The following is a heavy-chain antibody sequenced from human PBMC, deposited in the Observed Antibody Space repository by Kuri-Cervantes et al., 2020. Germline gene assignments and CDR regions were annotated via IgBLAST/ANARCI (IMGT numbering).Heavy chain of an antibody. J-gene: IGHJ6*03. V-gene: IGHV1-8*02. D-gene: IGHD3-16*01. CDR3: VRVRLRDYYYYYMDV. CDR2: MNPNSGNT. CDR1: GYTFTSYD. Sequence: AAVKDSCKAAGYTFTSYDINWVRQATGQGLEWMGWMNPNSGNTSYAQKFRGRVTMTRNTSICTAYMELSSLTSEDTAVYYCVRVRLRDYYYYYMDVWGKGTTVTVSS.